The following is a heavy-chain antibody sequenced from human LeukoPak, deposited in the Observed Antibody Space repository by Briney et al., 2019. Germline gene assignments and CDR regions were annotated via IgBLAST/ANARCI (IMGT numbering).Heavy chain of an antibody. J-gene: IGHJ4*02. D-gene: IGHD6-19*01. CDR1: GGSISSSSYY. CDR2: IYYSGST. CDR3: ARRFLGVWYKPFDY. V-gene: IGHV4-39*07. Sequence: SETLSLTCIVSGGSISSSSYYWGWIRQPPGKGLEWIGSIYYSGSTYYNPSLKSRVTISVETSKNQFSLKLSSVTAADTAVYYCARRFLGVWYKPFDYWGQGTLVTVSS.